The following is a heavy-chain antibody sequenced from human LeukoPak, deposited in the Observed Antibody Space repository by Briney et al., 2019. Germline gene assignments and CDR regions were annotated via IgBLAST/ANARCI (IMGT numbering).Heavy chain of an antibody. V-gene: IGHV3-30-3*01. J-gene: IGHJ4*02. CDR1: EFTFSSYA. CDR2: ISYDGSNK. D-gene: IGHD6-13*01. CDR3: ARDDSSSWYGVFDY. Sequence: PGRSLRLSCAASEFTFSSYAMHWVRQAPGKGLEWVAVISYDGSNKYYADSVKGRFTISRDNSKNTLYLQMNILRAEDTAVYYCARDDSSSWYGVFDYWGQGTLVTVSS.